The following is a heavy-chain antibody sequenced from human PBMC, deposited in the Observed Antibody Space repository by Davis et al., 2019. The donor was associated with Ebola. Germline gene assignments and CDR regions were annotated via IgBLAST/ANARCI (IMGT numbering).Heavy chain of an antibody. J-gene: IGHJ2*01. CDR1: GFTFSGSA. CDR2: IRSKANSYAT. Sequence: GESLKISCAASGFTFSGSAMHWVRQASGKGLEWVGRIRSKANSYATAYAASVKGRFTISRDDSKNTLYLQMNSLRAEDTAVYYCAKDRGSSSWYFDLWGRGTLVTVSS. V-gene: IGHV3-73*01. CDR3: AKDRGSSSWYFDL. D-gene: IGHD6-6*01.